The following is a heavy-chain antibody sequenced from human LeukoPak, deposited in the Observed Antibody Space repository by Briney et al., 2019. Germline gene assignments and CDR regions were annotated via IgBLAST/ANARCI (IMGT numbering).Heavy chain of an antibody. D-gene: IGHD3-10*02. V-gene: IGHV3-48*03. Sequence: GGSLRLSCAASEFTFSSYAMNWVRQAPGKGLEWVSYISSSGSTIYYADSVKGRFTISRDNAKNSLYLQMNSLRAEDTAVYYCAELGITMIGGVWGKGTTVTISS. CDR2: ISSSGSTI. J-gene: IGHJ6*04. CDR3: AELGITMIGGV. CDR1: EFTFSSYA.